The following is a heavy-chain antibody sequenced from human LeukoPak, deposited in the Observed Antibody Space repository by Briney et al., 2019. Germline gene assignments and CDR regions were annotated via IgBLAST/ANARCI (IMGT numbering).Heavy chain of an antibody. D-gene: IGHD6-13*01. V-gene: IGHV4-38-2*02. Sequence: PSETLSLTCTVSAYSINNGYYWGWIRQPPGKGLEWIGSIYHSGSTYYNPSLKSRVTISVDTSKNQFSLKVNSVTAADTAMYYCARAEYSNSWSPTYHFDYWGQGILVTVSS. CDR3: ARAEYSNSWSPTYHFDY. CDR2: IYHSGST. J-gene: IGHJ4*02. CDR1: AYSINNGYY.